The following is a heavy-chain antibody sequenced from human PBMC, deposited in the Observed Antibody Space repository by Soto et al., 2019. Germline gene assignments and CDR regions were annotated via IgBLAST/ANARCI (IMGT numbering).Heavy chain of an antibody. D-gene: IGHD3-9*01. V-gene: IGHV4-39*01. CDR1: GGSITNSNYY. Sequence: SETLSLTCTVSGGSITNSNYYWGWIRQPPGQGLEWIGSLYYSGSTYYNPSLKSRVTVSVDTSKNQFSLKLRSVTAADTALYYCARHPMVRDFDWLLYYDSWGQGTLVTVSS. CDR2: LYYSGST. CDR3: ARHPMVRDFDWLLYYDS. J-gene: IGHJ4*02.